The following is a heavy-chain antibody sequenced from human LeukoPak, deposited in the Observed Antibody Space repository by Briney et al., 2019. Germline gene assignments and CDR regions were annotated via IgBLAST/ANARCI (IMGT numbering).Heavy chain of an antibody. V-gene: IGHV4-30-4*01. CDR3: ARARGYSYGPGLDY. D-gene: IGHD5-18*01. J-gene: IGHJ4*02. Sequence: SETLSLTCTVSGASISSGDYYWGWIREPPGKGLEWIGYIYYSGSTYYNPSLRSRVTISVDTSKNQFSLKLSSVTAADTAVYYCARARGYSYGPGLDYWGQGTLVTVSS. CDR1: GASISSGDYY. CDR2: IYYSGST.